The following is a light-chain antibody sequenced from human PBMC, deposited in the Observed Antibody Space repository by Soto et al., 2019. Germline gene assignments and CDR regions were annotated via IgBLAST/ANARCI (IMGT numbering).Light chain of an antibody. CDR3: QQYGSSPYT. J-gene: IGKJ2*01. CDR2: GAS. CDR1: QSVSSSY. V-gene: IGKV3-20*01. Sequence: EIVLTQSPGTLSLSPGERATLSCRANQSVSSSYLAWYQQKPGQALRLLIYGASSRATGIPDRFSGSGSGTDFTLTISRLEPEDFAVYYCQQYGSSPYTFGQGTKLEIK.